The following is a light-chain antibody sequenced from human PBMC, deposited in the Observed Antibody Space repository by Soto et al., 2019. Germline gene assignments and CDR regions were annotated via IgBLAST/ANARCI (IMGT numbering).Light chain of an antibody. J-gene: IGKJ5*01. CDR3: QQYINWPPIT. CDR2: GAS. Sequence: EIVMTQSPGTLSVSPGERATLSCRASQSVDSNLAWYQQKPGQAPRLLIYGASTRATGVPARFSGSGSGTDFSLTITSLQSEDCAVYFCQQYINWPPITFGQGTRLEIK. V-gene: IGKV3-15*01. CDR1: QSVDSN.